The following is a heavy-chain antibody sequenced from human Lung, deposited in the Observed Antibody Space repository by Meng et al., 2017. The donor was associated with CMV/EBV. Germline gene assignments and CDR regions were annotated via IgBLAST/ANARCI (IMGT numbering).Heavy chain of an antibody. CDR3: ARDFGSSWYPNWFDP. CDR2: ISASGNT. CDR1: GDSLIIYY. D-gene: IGHD6-13*01. J-gene: IGHJ5*02. Sequence: VQPQGSGPGRVNPSEPLSLTCTVSGDSLIIYYVSWIRKPAGKGLEWIGRISASGNTRYNPSLKSRVTMSVDTSKNQFSLKLSSVTAADTAVYYCARDFGSSWYPNWFDPWGQGTLVTVSS. V-gene: IGHV4-4*07.